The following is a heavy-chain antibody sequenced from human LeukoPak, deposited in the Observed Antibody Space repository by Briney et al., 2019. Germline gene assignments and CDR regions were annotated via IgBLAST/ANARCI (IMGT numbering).Heavy chain of an antibody. CDR2: INPSNGNT. D-gene: IGHD5-18*01. CDR3: ARDRHGDTAMVQLDY. J-gene: IGHJ4*02. V-gene: IGHV1-46*01. Sequence: ASVKVSCKASGYTFTNYYMHWVRQAPGQGLEWMGIINPSNGNTRYAQKFEGRVTMTRDTSTSTVYMALSSLRSEDTAVYFCARDRHGDTAMVQLDYWGQGTLVTV. CDR1: GYTFTNYY.